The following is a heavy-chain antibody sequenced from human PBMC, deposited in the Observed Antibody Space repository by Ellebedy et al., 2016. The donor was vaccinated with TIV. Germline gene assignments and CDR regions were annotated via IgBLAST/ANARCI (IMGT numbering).Heavy chain of an antibody. CDR2: ISSSSSYI. Sequence: GGSLRLSCAASGFTFSSYSMNWVRQAPGKGLEWVSSISSSSSYIYYADSVKGRFTISRDNSKNTLYLQMNSLRAEDTAVYYCATAPSSSWYGFDCWGQGTLVTVSS. D-gene: IGHD6-13*01. V-gene: IGHV3-21*01. J-gene: IGHJ4*02. CDR3: ATAPSSSWYGFDC. CDR1: GFTFSSYS.